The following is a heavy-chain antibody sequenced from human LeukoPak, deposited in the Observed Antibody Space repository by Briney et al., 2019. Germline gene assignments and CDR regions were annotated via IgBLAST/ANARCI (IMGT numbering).Heavy chain of an antibody. V-gene: IGHV1-69*02. CDR3: ARRYGSGSYLVDY. D-gene: IGHD3-10*01. Sequence: ASVKVSCKASGYTFTGYYMHWVRQAPGQGLEWMGRIIPILGIANYAQKFQGRVTITADKSTSTAYMELSSLRSEDTAVYYCARRYGSGSYLVDYWGQGTLVTVSS. CDR2: IIPILGIA. J-gene: IGHJ4*02. CDR1: GYTFTGYY.